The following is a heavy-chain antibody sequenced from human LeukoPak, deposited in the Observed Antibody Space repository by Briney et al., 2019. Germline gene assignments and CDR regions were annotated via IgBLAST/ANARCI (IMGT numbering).Heavy chain of an antibody. CDR1: GGSISSPSHY. CDR2: IFYSGTT. J-gene: IGHJ6*03. V-gene: IGHV4-39*01. D-gene: IGHD4-11*01. CDR3: ARLTPAGYYYMDV. Sequence: SETLSLTCTVSGGSISSPSHYWVWIRQSPGKGLEWIGSIFYSGTTYYNPSLKSRVTIPVDPSKNPFSLKLSSLTAADTAVYYCARLTPAGYYYMDVWGKGSTVTVSS.